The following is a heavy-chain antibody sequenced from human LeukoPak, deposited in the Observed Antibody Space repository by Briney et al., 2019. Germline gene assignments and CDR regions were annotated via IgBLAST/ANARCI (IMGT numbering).Heavy chain of an antibody. CDR1: GFTFSSYS. V-gene: IGHV3-21*01. J-gene: IGHJ5*02. CDR3: ARARSAVRSWFDP. CDR2: ISSSSSYI. D-gene: IGHD2-2*01. Sequence: GGSLRLSCAASGFTFSSYSMNWVRQAPGKGLEWVSSISSSSSYIYYADPVKGRFTISRDNAKNSLYLQMNSLRAEDTAVYYCARARSAVRSWFDPWGQGTLVTVSS.